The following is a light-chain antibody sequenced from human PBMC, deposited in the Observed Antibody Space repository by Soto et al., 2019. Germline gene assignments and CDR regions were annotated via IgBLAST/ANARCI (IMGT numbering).Light chain of an antibody. CDR1: QGISSY. Sequence: IQLTQSPSSLSASVGDRVTVTCRASQGISSYLAGYQQKPGKAPKLLIYAASTLQSGVPSRFSGSGSGTDFTLTISSLPPEDFATYYCQQLNSYLWTFGQGTKVEIK. CDR2: AAS. CDR3: QQLNSYLWT. V-gene: IGKV1-9*01. J-gene: IGKJ1*01.